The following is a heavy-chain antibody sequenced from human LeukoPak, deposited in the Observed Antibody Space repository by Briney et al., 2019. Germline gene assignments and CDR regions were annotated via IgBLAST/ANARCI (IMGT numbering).Heavy chain of an antibody. CDR1: GFTFSSYG. CDR2: IRYDGTSK. J-gene: IGHJ3*02. CDR3: AKNGNTFDI. V-gene: IGHV3-30*02. Sequence: GGCLRLSCAASGFTFSSYGVHWVRQAPGKGLEWVSFIRYDGTSKFYADSVKGRFTISRDNSKNTLYLQMNSLRAEDTAVYYCAKNGNTFDIWGQGTTVTVSS. D-gene: IGHD2/OR15-2a*01.